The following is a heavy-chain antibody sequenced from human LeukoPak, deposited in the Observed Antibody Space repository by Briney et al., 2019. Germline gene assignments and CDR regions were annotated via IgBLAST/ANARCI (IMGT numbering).Heavy chain of an antibody. CDR3: AKDLARSVGFDY. Sequence: GGSLRLSCAASGFTFSSYGMHWVRQAPGKGLEWVAVISYDGSNKYYADSVKGRFTISRDNSKNALYLQMNSLRAEDTAVYYCAKDLARSVGFDYWGPGTLVTVSS. CDR2: ISYDGSNK. D-gene: IGHD6-6*01. V-gene: IGHV3-30*18. CDR1: GFTFSSYG. J-gene: IGHJ4*02.